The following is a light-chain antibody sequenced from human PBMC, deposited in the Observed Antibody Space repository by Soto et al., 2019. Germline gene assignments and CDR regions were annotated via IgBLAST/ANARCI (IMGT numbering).Light chain of an antibody. CDR2: DAS. CDR1: QSISSW. CDR3: QQYNSYWT. Sequence: DIQMTQSPSTLSASVGDRVTITCRASQSISSWLAWYQQKPGKAHKLLIYDASSLESGVPSRFSGSGSGTVSTLTITRLQPDDFATYYCQQYNSYWTFGQGTKVEIK. V-gene: IGKV1-5*01. J-gene: IGKJ1*01.